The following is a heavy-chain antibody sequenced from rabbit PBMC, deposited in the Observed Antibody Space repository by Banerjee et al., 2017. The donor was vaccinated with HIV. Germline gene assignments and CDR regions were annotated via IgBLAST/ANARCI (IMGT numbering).Heavy chain of an antibody. Sequence: QSLEESGGDLVKPGASLTLTCTASGFSFSSSYWICWVRQAPGKGLEWIACTYAGSSGYTDYASWAKGRFTISKTSSTTVTLQMTSLTAADTATYFCARGDNGSGALQLWGQGTLVTVS. CDR1: GFSFSSSYW. V-gene: IGHV1S40*01. CDR3: ARGDNGSGALQL. J-gene: IGHJ4*01. D-gene: IGHD5-1*01. CDR2: TYAGSSGYT.